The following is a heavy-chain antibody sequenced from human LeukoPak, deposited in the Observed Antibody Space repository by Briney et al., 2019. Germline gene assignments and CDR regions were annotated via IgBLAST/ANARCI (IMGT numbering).Heavy chain of an antibody. CDR2: IHGSGGST. CDR1: GFTFSSFA. V-gene: IGHV3-23*01. Sequence: GGSLRLSCAASGFTFSSFAMSWVRQAPGKGLEWVSGIHGSGGSTFHADSVKGRFTISRDNSKNTLYLQMNSLRAEDTAVYYCAKDDEELGPYSSGLRYYYYYMDVWGKGTTVTVSS. D-gene: IGHD6-19*01. CDR3: AKDDEELGPYSSGLRYYYYYMDV. J-gene: IGHJ6*03.